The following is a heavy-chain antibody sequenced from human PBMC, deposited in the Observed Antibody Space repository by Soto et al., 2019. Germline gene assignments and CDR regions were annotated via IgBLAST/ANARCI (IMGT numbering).Heavy chain of an antibody. CDR2: IIYDGSNK. J-gene: IGHJ4*02. D-gene: IGHD5-12*01. Sequence: QVQLVESGGGVVQPGRSLRLSCAASGLTFSRYAMHWVRQAPGKGLEWVAVIIYDGSNKHYADSVQGRFTISRDNSKNTLYLLMNSLRAEDTAVYYCAAELGNTGYDGHDYWGQGTLVTVSS. V-gene: IGHV3-30*04. CDR3: AAELGNTGYDGHDY. CDR1: GLTFSRYA.